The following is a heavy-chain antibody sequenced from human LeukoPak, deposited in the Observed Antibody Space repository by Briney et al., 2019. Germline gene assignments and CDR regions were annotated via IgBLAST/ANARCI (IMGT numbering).Heavy chain of an antibody. CDR2: IIPIFGTA. J-gene: IGHJ4*02. CDR1: GYTFTGYY. D-gene: IGHD1-26*01. CDR3: ARDIYRYSGGFYYFDY. V-gene: IGHV1-69*13. Sequence: SVKVSCKASGYTFTGYYMHWVRQAPGQGLEWMGGIIPIFGTANYAQKFQGRVTITADESTSTAYMELSSLRSEDTAVYYCARDIYRYSGGFYYFDYWGQGTLVTVSS.